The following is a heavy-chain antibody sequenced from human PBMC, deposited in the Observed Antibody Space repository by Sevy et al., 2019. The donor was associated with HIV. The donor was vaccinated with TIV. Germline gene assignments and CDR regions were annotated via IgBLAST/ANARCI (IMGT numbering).Heavy chain of an antibody. D-gene: IGHD3-22*01. CDR3: ARGRRFDDSSGSEFAFDI. V-gene: IGHV4-34*01. J-gene: IGHJ3*02. CDR1: GGSFSGYY. CDR2: INHSGSI. Sequence: SETLSLTCAVYGGSFSGYYWSWIRQPPGKGLEWIGEINHSGSINYNPSLKSRVTISVDTSKNQFSLKLSSVTAADTAVYYCARGRRFDDSSGSEFAFDIWGQGTMVTVSS.